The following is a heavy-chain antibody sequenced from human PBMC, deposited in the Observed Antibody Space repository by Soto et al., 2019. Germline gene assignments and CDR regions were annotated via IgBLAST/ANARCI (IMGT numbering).Heavy chain of an antibody. Sequence: ASVKVSCKASGYTFTGYYMHWVRQAPGQGLEWMGWINPNSGGTNYAQKFQGRVTMTRDTSISTAYMELSRLRSDDTAVYYCARDRDIVGATFFVDYWGQGTLVTVSS. D-gene: IGHD1-26*01. J-gene: IGHJ4*02. CDR1: GYTFTGYY. CDR3: ARDRDIVGATFFVDY. V-gene: IGHV1-2*02. CDR2: INPNSGGT.